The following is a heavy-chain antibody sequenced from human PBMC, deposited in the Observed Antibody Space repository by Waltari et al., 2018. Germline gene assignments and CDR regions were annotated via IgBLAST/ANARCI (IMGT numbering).Heavy chain of an antibody. CDR1: GFTFTSHA. Sequence: QVQLVESGGGAVQPGRSLRLSCAASGFTFTSHAMHWVRLAPGKGLAWVAVISYDGSNKYYADCVKGRFTISRDNSKNTLYLQMNSLRAEDTAVYYCAGDLPGDSSGWYLGWFDPWGQGTLVTVSS. CDR3: AGDLPGDSSGWYLGWFDP. J-gene: IGHJ5*02. D-gene: IGHD6-19*01. V-gene: IGHV3-30*01. CDR2: ISYDGSNK.